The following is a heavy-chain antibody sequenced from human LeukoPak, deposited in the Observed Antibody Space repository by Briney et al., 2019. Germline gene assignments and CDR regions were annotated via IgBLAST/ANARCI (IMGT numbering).Heavy chain of an antibody. CDR1: GGSFSGYF. Sequence: SETLSLTCAVYGGSFSGYFWIWIRQPPGKGLEWIGEINHIGSTNYNPSLKSRVTISLDTSKNQFSLNLRSVTAAADTAMYYCARGGGSTVPEYTYYYYAMDVWGQGTTVTVSS. CDR3: ARGGGSTVPEYTYYYYAMDV. V-gene: IGHV4-34*01. J-gene: IGHJ6*02. CDR2: INHIGST. D-gene: IGHD1-26*01.